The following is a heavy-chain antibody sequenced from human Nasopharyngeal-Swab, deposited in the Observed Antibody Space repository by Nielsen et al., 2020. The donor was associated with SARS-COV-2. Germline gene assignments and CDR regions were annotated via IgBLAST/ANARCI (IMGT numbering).Heavy chain of an antibody. CDR2: KERDDDN. J-gene: IGHJ4*02. V-gene: IGHV2-70*01. CDR3: ARLRGYSYGIDY. Sequence: IRQPPGKALERQAPKERDDDNYYSTSLKTRLTISKDTSKHQVVPTMTNMDPVDTATYYCARLRGYSYGIDYWGQGTLVTVSS. D-gene: IGHD5-18*01.